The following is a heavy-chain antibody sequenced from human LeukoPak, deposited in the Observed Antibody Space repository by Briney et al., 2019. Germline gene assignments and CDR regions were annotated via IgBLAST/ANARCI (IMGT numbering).Heavy chain of an antibody. Sequence: GGSLRLSCAASGFTLSSYSMNWVRQAPGKGLEWVSSISSSSSYIYYADSVKGRFTISRDNAKNSLYLQMNSLRAEDTAVYYCARDRPQYYDFWSGPTPGDYWGQGTLVTVSS. D-gene: IGHD3-3*01. V-gene: IGHV3-21*01. CDR3: ARDRPQYYDFWSGPTPGDY. J-gene: IGHJ4*02. CDR1: GFTLSSYS. CDR2: ISSSSSYI.